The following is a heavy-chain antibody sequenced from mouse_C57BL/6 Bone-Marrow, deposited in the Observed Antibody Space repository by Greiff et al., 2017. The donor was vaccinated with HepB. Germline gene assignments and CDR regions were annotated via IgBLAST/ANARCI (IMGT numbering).Heavy chain of an antibody. CDR2: SRNKANDYTT. D-gene: IGHD1-1*01. CDR3: ASAGGSSCLYWYFHV. CDR1: GFTFSDFY. V-gene: IGHV7-1*01. J-gene: IGHJ1*03. Sequence: EVKLMESGGGLVQSGRSRRLSCETSGFTFSDFYMEWVRQAPGKGLEWIAASRNKANDYTTEYSASVKGRFIVSRDTSQSLLYLQMNALSAEDAAIVSCASAGGSSCLYWYFHVWGTGTTVTVSS.